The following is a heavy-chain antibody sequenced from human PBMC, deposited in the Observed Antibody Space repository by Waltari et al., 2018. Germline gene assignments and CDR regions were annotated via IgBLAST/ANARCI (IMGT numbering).Heavy chain of an antibody. J-gene: IGHJ4*02. Sequence: EVQLVESGGDLVQPGGALRLSCAASGFTFCTYCTRWVRQSPGKGLEWVANIKQDGSEKLYVDSVKGRFTISRDNARNSLYLQMNSLRGEDTAVYYCARVSWDTITRKGIDYWGLGTLVIVSS. CDR3: ARVSWDTITRKGIDY. V-gene: IGHV3-7*01. D-gene: IGHD1-26*01. CDR1: GFTFCTYC. CDR2: IKQDGSEK.